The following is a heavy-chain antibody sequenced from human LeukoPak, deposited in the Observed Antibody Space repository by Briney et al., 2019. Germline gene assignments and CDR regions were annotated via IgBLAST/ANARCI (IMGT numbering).Heavy chain of an antibody. V-gene: IGHV1-69*04. D-gene: IGHD3-22*01. J-gene: IGHJ3*02. CDR2: IIPILGIA. CDR1: GCTFSSYD. CDR3: ARGDYYDSSGYYSHDAFDI. Sequence: SVKFSCKASGCTFSSYDISWVRQAPGQGLEWIGRIIPILGIANYAQKFQGRVTITADKSTRTTYMELSSLRTEDTAVYYCARGDYYDSSGYYSHDAFDIWGQGTMVTVSS.